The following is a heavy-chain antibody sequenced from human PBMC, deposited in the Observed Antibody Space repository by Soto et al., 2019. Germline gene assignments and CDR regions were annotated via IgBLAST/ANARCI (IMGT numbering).Heavy chain of an antibody. CDR2: IYTSGST. V-gene: IGHV4-4*07. J-gene: IGHJ4*02. CDR3: VRGGPYCSGGSCAVFDY. D-gene: IGHD2-15*01. Sequence: SETLSLTCTVSGGSISSYYWSWIRQPAGKGLECIGRIYTSGSTNYNPSIKSRVTMSVDTSKNQFSLKLSSVTAADTAVYYCVRGGPYCSGGSCAVFDYWGQGTLVTVSS. CDR1: GGSISSYY.